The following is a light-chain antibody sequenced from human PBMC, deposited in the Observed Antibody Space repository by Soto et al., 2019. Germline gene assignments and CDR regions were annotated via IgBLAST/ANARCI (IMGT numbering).Light chain of an antibody. CDR1: HSDVGGYNY. V-gene: IGLV2-8*01. J-gene: IGLJ1*01. Sequence: QCELTQPPSAYECPGPSVAISCTVPHSDVGGYNYVSWYQQHPGKAPKLMIYEVNKRPSGVPDRFSGSKSGNTASLTVSGLQAEDEADYYCSSYAGSSNVFGTGTKAPS. CDR3: SSYAGSSNV. CDR2: EVN.